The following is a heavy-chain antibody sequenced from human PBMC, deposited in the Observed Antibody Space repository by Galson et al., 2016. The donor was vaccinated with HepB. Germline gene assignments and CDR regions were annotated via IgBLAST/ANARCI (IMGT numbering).Heavy chain of an antibody. CDR1: WDSVSSNSSA. J-gene: IGHJ4*02. Sequence: CAISWDSVSSNSSAWNWIRQSPSRGLEWLGRTYYRSKWYNDYAASVKSRITINPDTSKNQFSLQLHSVTPDDTAFYYCAGEGASGYALDYWGKGTLVTVSS. V-gene: IGHV6-1*01. CDR3: AGEGASGYALDY. D-gene: IGHD6-25*01. CDR2: TYYRSKWYN.